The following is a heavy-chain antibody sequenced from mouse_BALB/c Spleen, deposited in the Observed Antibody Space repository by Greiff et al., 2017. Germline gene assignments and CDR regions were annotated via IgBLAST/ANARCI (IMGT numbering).Heavy chain of an antibody. CDR3: ARGGDGNYYAMDY. CDR2: INPGSGGT. D-gene: IGHD2-1*01. V-gene: IGHV1-54*01. CDR1: GYAFTNYL. J-gene: IGHJ4*01. Sequence: VNVVESGPELVKPGASVKISCKASGYAFTNYLIEWVKQRPGQALEWIGVINPGSGGTNYNEKFKGKATLTADKSSSTAYMQLSSLTSDDSAVYFCARGGDGNYYAMDYWGQGTSVTVSS.